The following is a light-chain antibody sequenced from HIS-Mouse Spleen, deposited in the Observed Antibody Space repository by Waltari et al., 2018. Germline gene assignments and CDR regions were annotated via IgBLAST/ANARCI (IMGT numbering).Light chain of an antibody. V-gene: IGLV2-23*03. CDR1: SSDVGRYNL. CDR2: EGS. J-gene: IGLJ2*01. Sequence: QSALTQPASVSGSPGQSITISCTGTSSDVGRYNLVPWYQQHPGKAPKLMIYEGSKRPSGVSNRFSGSKSGNTASLTISGLQAEDEADYYCCSYAGSSTFVVVFGGGTKLTVL. CDR3: CSYAGSSTFVVV.